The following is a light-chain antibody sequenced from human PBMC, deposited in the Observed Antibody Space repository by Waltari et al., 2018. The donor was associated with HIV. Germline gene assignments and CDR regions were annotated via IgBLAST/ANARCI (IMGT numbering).Light chain of an antibody. J-gene: IGKJ5*01. CDR1: QSLLHKNGTNY. CDR2: MAS. V-gene: IGKV2-28*01. CDR3: MHALHTPFM. Sequence: DVLLTQSPVSLAVTPGESASISCKSSQSLLHKNGTNYLEWYVKKPGQTTQLLMYMASMLAAGVPGMCSGSGSGTEFTLKISRVEAEDVGLYYCMHALHTPFMFGHGTRLEI.